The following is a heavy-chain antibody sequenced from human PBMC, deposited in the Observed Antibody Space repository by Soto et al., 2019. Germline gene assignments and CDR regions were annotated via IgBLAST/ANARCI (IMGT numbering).Heavy chain of an antibody. Sequence: QVQLVQSGAEVKKPGSSVKVSCATSGVSFNNNGIGWVRQAPGHGLEWMGGVSPPCMTSNYARKFQGRISITADASTGTVNMELSSLTSEDTAQYYCARVLYYGSGSYSPSGMDVWCQGTTVTVSS. CDR2: VSPPCMTS. CDR1: GVSFNNNG. D-gene: IGHD3-10*01. J-gene: IGHJ6*02. CDR3: ARVLYYGSGSYSPSGMDV. V-gene: IGHV1-69*01.